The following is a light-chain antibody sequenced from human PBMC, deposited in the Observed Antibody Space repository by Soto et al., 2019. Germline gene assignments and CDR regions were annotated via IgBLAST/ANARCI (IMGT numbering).Light chain of an antibody. Sequence: DIVLTQSPGTLSLSPGERATLSCRSSQSVSSNYLAWYQQKPDQAPRLVIYDVSGRATGIPDRFSGSGSGTDFTLTISRLETEDFAEYYCQQYGSSPTFGQGTKVEIK. J-gene: IGKJ1*01. CDR2: DVS. CDR1: QSVSSNY. V-gene: IGKV3-20*01. CDR3: QQYGSSPT.